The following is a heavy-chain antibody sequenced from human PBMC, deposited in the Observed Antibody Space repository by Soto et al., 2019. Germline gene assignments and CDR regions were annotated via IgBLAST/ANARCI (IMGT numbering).Heavy chain of an antibody. CDR1: GFSFSNYG. CDR3: AGEDDYAFGY. V-gene: IGHV3-33*01. D-gene: IGHD4-17*01. J-gene: IGHJ4*02. CDR2: IWNDGSSI. Sequence: GGSLRLSCAASGFSFSNYGMHWVRQAPDKGLEWLAIIWNDGSSIYYADSVKGRFTISRDNAKNSLCLQMDSLRAEDTAVYYCAGEDDYAFGYWGQGTLVTVSS.